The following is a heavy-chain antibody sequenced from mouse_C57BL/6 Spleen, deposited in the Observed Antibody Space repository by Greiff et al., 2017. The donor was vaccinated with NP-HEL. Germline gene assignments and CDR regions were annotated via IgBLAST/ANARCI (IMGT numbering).Heavy chain of an antibody. Sequence: QVQLQQPGAELVKPGASVKMSCKASGYTFTSYWITWVKQRPGRGLEWIGDIYPGSGSTNYNEKFKSKATLTVDTSSSTAYMQLSSLTSEDSAVYYCARRREKWGAMDYWGQGTSVTVSS. V-gene: IGHV1-55*01. CDR3: ARRREKWGAMDY. CDR1: GYTFTSYW. CDR2: IYPGSGST. J-gene: IGHJ4*01.